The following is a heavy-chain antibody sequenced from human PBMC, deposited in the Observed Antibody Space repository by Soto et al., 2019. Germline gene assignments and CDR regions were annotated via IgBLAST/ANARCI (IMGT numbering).Heavy chain of an antibody. D-gene: IGHD4-17*01. CDR3: AREGYGDYGKPFDY. Sequence: QVQLVQSGAEVKKSGSSVKVSCKASGGTFSSYSISWVRQAPGQGLEWMGGIIPLFGTANCAQKFQGRVTITADEATSTDYMQLSSLRAEDTAEYYCAREGYGDYGKPFDYWGQGTLVTVSS. CDR2: IIPLFGTA. V-gene: IGHV1-69*01. CDR1: GGTFSSYS. J-gene: IGHJ4*02.